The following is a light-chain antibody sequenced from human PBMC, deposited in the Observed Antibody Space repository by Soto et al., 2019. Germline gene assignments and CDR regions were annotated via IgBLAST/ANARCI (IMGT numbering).Light chain of an antibody. CDR1: SSDVGGYNY. Sequence: QSVLTQPASVSGSPGQSITISCTGTSSDVGGYNYVSWYQQHPGKAPKLMIYDVSNRPSGVSNRFSGSKSGNTASLTISGLQAEDEADYYCSSYTSSSNHVFGTGTKVTVL. V-gene: IGLV2-14*01. CDR3: SSYTSSSNHV. CDR2: DVS. J-gene: IGLJ1*01.